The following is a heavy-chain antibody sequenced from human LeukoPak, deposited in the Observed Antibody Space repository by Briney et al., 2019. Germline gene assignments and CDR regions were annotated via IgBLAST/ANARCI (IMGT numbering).Heavy chain of an antibody. CDR1: GGSISSSSYY. CDR3: ARSGYAPFDY. Sequence: SETLSLTCTVSGGSISSSSYYWGWIRQPPGKGLEWIGSIYYSGSTYYNPSLKSRVTISVDTSKNQFSLKLSSVTAADTAVYYCARSGYAPFDYWGQGTLVTVSS. CDR2: IYYSGST. D-gene: IGHD5-12*01. J-gene: IGHJ4*02. V-gene: IGHV4-39*01.